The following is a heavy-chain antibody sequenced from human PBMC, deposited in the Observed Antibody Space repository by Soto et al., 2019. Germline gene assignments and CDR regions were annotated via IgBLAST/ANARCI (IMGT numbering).Heavy chain of an antibody. CDR2: IYWDDDK. J-gene: IGHJ4*02. V-gene: IGHV2-5*02. Sequence: QITLKESGPTLVEPTQTLTLTCTFSGFSLSTSGVGVGWIRQSPGKALEWLALIYWDDDKRYSPSLKSRLTLXKXTXXNQVVLTMTNMDPVDTATYYCTHPTTYAKAYIVDYWGQGILVTVSS. CDR1: GFSLSTSGVG. CDR3: THPTTYAKAYIVDY. D-gene: IGHD1-1*01.